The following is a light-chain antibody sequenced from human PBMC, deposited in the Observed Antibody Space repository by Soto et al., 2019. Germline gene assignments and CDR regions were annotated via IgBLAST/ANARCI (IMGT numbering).Light chain of an antibody. CDR2: GDN. CDR1: SGSIASNY. CDR3: QSYDASIQVV. J-gene: IGLJ2*01. Sequence: VLTQPHSVSESPGRTVTISCTRSSGSIASNYVQWYQQRPGSAPTTVIYGDNQRPSGVPDRFSGSIDSSSNSASLTISGLKTEDEADYYCQSYDASIQVVFGGGTKVTVL. V-gene: IGLV6-57*04.